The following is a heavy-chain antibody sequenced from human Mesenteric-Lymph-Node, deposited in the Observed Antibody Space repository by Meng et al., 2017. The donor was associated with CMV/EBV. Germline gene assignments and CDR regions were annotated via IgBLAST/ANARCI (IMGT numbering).Heavy chain of an antibody. CDR2: LYSSGST. V-gene: IGHV4-61*08. Sequence: SGASVSTSGYYWSWIRQPPAQGPEWIGHLYSSGSTNYNPSLKSRVTISVDTSKNQFSLKLSSVTAADTAVYYCACIDRGVTTYYFDYWGHGTLVTVSS. J-gene: IGHJ4*01. CDR3: ACIDRGVTTYYFDY. CDR1: GASVSTSGYY. D-gene: IGHD3-10*01.